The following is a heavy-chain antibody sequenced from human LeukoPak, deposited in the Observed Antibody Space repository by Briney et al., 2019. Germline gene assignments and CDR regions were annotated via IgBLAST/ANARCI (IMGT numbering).Heavy chain of an antibody. CDR3: ARAPTAYSSGWYVDY. Sequence: GGSLRLSCAASGITFSNYWMHWVRQAPGKGLEWVSGINWNGGSTGYADSVKGRFTISRDNAKNSLYLQMNSLRAEDTALYYCARAPTAYSSGWYVDYWGQGTLVTVSS. CDR1: GITFSNYW. V-gene: IGHV3-20*04. CDR2: INWNGGST. D-gene: IGHD6-19*01. J-gene: IGHJ4*02.